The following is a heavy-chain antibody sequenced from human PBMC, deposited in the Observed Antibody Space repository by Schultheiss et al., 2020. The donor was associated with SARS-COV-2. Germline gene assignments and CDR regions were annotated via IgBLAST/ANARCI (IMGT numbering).Heavy chain of an antibody. D-gene: IGHD6-19*01. CDR3: ARIAVAVDYYYYGMDV. J-gene: IGHJ6*02. CDR1: GGSISSYY. V-gene: IGHV4-4*07. CDR2: IYTSGST. Sequence: SETLSLTCTVSGGSISSYYWSWIRQPAGKGLEWIGRIYTSGSTNYNPSLKSRVTMSVDTSKNQFSLKLSSVTAADTAVYYCARIAVAVDYYYYGMDVWGQGTTVTVSS.